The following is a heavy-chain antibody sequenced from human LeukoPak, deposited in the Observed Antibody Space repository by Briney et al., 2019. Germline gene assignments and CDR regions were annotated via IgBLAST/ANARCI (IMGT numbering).Heavy chain of an antibody. CDR1: GFTFSSYG. J-gene: IGHJ4*02. CDR2: ISYDGSNK. CDR3: ARGKGAREGPFDY. D-gene: IGHD1-26*01. V-gene: IGHV3-30*03. Sequence: PGRSLRLSCAASGFTFSSYGMHWVRQAPGKGLEWVAVISYDGSNKYYADSVKGRFTISRDNSKNTLYLQMNSLRADDTAVYYCARGKGAREGPFDYWGQGTLVTVSS.